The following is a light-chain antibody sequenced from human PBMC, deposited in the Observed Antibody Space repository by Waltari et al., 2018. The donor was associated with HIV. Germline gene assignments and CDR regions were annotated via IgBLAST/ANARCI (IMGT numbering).Light chain of an antibody. CDR1: SSSIGSNT. J-gene: IGLJ3*02. V-gene: IGLV1-44*01. CDR2: SNN. CDR3: AAWDDSLNGFWV. Sequence: QSVLTQPPSASGTPGQRVTIPCSGSSSSIGSNTVNWFQQLPGTAPKLLIYSNNQRPSGVPDRCSGSKSGTSASLAISGLQSEDEADYYCAAWDDSLNGFWVFGGGTKLTVL.